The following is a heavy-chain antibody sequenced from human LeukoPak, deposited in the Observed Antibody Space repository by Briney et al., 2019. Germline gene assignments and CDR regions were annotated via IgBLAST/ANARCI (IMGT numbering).Heavy chain of an antibody. J-gene: IGHJ4*02. CDR2: IVVGSGNT. CDR1: GFTFTSSA. CDR3: AALGGGSYKRGYFDY. D-gene: IGHD1-26*01. V-gene: IGHV1-58*02. Sequence: SVKVSCKASGFTFTSSAMQWVRQARGQRLEWIGWIVVGSGNTDYAQKFQERVTITRDMSTSTAYMELSSLRSEDTAVYYCAALGGGSYKRGYFDYWGQGTLVTVSS.